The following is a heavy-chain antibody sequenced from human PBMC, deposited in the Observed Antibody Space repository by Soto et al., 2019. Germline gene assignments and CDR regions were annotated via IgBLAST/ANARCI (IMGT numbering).Heavy chain of an antibody. J-gene: IGHJ5*02. CDR3: ARAFLSWNQDNWFDP. V-gene: IGHV1-69*01. Sequence: QVQLVQSGAEVTKPGSSVKVSCKAAGGTFSSYAISWVRQAPGQGLEWMGGIIPIFGTAHYAQKFQGRVTITADESTSTAYMELSSLRSEDTAVYYCARAFLSWNQDNWFDPWGQGTLVTVSS. CDR2: IIPIFGTA. CDR1: GGTFSSYA. D-gene: IGHD1-1*01.